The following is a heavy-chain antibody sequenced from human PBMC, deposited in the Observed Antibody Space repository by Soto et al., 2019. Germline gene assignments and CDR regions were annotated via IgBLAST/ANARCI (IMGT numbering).Heavy chain of an antibody. CDR3: AKDPLYCSSTSCLVFDY. Sequence: EVQLLESGGGVVQPGGSLRLSCAASGFTFSSYAMSWVRQAPGKGLEWVSAISGSGGSTYYADSVKGRFTISRDNSKNTLYLQMNSLRAEDTAVYYCAKDPLYCSSTSCLVFDYWGQGTLVTVSS. J-gene: IGHJ4*02. CDR1: GFTFSSYA. V-gene: IGHV3-23*01. CDR2: ISGSGGST. D-gene: IGHD2-2*01.